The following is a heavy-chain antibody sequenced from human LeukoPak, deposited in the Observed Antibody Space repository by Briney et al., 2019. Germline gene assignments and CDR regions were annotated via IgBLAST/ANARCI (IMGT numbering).Heavy chain of an antibody. CDR1: GGSFSGYY. CDR2: INHSGST. CDR3: ARGGGGMRIYGKNWFDP. D-gene: IGHD3-16*01. J-gene: IGHJ5*02. Sequence: SETLSLTCAVYGGSFSGYYWSWIRQPPGKGLEWIGEINHSGSTNNNPSLKSRVTISVDTSKNQFSLKLSSVTAADTAVYYCARGGGGMRIYGKNWFDPWGQGTLVTVSS. V-gene: IGHV4-34*01.